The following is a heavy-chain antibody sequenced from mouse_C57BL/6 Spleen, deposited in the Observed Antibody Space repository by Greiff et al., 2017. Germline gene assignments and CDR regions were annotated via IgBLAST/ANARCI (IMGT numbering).Heavy chain of an antibody. D-gene: IGHD2-4*01. CDR3: AREGYDYDCYYAMDY. CDR1: GYTFTSYW. J-gene: IGHJ4*01. V-gene: IGHV1-72*01. Sequence: QVQLQQPGAELVKPGASVKLSCKASGYTFTSYWMHWVKQRPGRGLEWIGRIGPNSGGTKSNEKFKGKATLTVDKPASTAYMQLSSLTSEDSAVYYCAREGYDYDCYYAMDYWGQGTSVTVSS. CDR2: IGPNSGGT.